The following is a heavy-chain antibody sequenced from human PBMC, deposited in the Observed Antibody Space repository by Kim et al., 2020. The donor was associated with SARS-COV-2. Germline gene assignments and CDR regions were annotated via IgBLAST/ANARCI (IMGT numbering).Heavy chain of an antibody. D-gene: IGHD4-17*01. V-gene: IGHV3-15*01. CDR3: TPDFTVTNLYYYYGMDV. Sequence: VKGRFTISRDDSKNTLYLQMNSLKTEDTAVYYCTPDFTVTNLYYYYGMDVWGQGTTVTVSS. J-gene: IGHJ6*02.